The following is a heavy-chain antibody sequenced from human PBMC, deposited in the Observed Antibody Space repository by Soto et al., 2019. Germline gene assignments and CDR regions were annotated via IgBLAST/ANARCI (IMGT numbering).Heavy chain of an antibody. CDR1: GFTFRSYV. D-gene: IGHD3-16*01. CDR2: TSYDGSNN. CDR3: ARWGTTGGLDV. Sequence: QVQLLESGGGVVQPGTSLRLSCVGSGFTFRSYVIHWVRQAPGKGLEWVALTSYDGSNNSYGDSVKGRFTISRDNSRNEVELQMDSLGREDPSICSGARWGTTGGLDVWGQGTLVSVSS. V-gene: IGHV3-33*05. J-gene: IGHJ5*02.